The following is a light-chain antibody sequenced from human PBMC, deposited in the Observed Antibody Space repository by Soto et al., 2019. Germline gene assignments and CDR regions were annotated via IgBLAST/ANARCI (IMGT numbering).Light chain of an antibody. V-gene: IGKV3-15*01. CDR2: GAS. CDR1: QRVSSN. CDR3: QQYNNWPFT. Sequence: EIVMTQSPATLSVSPGERATLSCRASQRVSSNLAWYQQKPGQAPRLLIYGASTRATGIPARFSGSGSGTEFTLTISSLQSEDFAVYYCQQYNNWPFTFGPGTKLDIK. J-gene: IGKJ3*01.